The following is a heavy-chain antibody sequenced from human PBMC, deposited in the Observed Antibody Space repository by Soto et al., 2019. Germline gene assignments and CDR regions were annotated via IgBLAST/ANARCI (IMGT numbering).Heavy chain of an antibody. CDR2: FDPEDGET. D-gene: IGHD3-10*01. V-gene: IGHV1-24*01. CDR3: ATAPMVRGVKSWFDP. J-gene: IGHJ5*02. CDR1: VYTLTELS. Sequence: ASVKVSFKVSVYTLTELSMHWVRQAPGKGLEWMGGFDPEDGETIYAQKFQGRVTMTEDTSTDTAYMELSSLRSEDTAVYYCATAPMVRGVKSWFDPWGQGTLVTVSS.